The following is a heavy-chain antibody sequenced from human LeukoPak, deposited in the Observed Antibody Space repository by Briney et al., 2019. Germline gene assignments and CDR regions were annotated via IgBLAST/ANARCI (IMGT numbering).Heavy chain of an antibody. CDR1: GFTFSTYA. D-gene: IGHD3-22*01. CDR2: ITGSGITT. Sequence: GGSLRLSCVASGFTFSTYAMTWVRQAPGKGLEWVSTITGSGITTYIADSVRGRFTISRDNSKNTLYLQMNNLSAEDTAIYYCVKQSSDTRAFDIWGQGTMATVSS. CDR3: VKQSSDTRAFDI. J-gene: IGHJ3*02. V-gene: IGHV3-23*01.